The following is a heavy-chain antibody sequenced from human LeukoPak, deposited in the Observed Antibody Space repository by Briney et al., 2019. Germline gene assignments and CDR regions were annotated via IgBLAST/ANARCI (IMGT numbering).Heavy chain of an antibody. CDR1: GYTFTSYY. V-gene: IGHV1-46*01. D-gene: IGHD5-24*01. CDR3: ASFADGYNYFDY. CDR2: INPNGGST. Sequence: GASVKVSCKASGYTFTSYYMHWVRQAPGQGLEWMGIINPNGGSTSYAQKFQGRVTMTRDTSTSTVYMELSSLRSEDTAVYYCASFADGYNYFDYWGQGTLVTVSS. J-gene: IGHJ4*02.